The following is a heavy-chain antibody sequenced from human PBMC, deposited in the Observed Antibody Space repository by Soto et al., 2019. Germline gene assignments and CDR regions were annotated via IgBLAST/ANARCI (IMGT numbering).Heavy chain of an antibody. Sequence: GESLKISCKGSGYSFTSYWIGWVRQMPGKGLEWMGIIYPGDSDTRYSPSFQGQVTISADKSISTAYLQWSSLKASDTAMYYCAGAVDYGGNSRDYYYYGMDVWGQGTTVTVSS. V-gene: IGHV5-51*01. D-gene: IGHD4-17*01. CDR1: GYSFTSYW. CDR2: IYPGDSDT. J-gene: IGHJ6*02. CDR3: AGAVDYGGNSRDYYYYGMDV.